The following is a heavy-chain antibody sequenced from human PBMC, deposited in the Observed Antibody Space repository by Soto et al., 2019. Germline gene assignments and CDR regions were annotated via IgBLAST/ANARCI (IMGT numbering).Heavy chain of an antibody. CDR3: ARDYYDSSGYFFPWFDP. Sequence: LRLSCAASGFTFSKYAMHWVRQAPGKGLEWVAVISYDGSNKYYADSVKGRFTISRDNSKNTLYLQMNSLRAEDTAFYYCARDYYDSSGYFFPWFDPWGQGTLVTVSS. J-gene: IGHJ5*02. D-gene: IGHD3-22*01. V-gene: IGHV3-30-3*01. CDR1: GFTFSKYA. CDR2: ISYDGSNK.